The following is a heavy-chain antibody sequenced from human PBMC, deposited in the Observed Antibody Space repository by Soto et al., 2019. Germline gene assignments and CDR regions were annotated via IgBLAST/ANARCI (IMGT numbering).Heavy chain of an antibody. CDR1: GGSISSYY. D-gene: IGHD2-15*01. V-gene: IGHV4-59*08. CDR2: IYYSGST. Sequence: SETLSLTCTVSGGSISSYYWSWIRQPPGKGLEWIGYIYYSGSTNYNPSLKSRVTISVDTSKNQFSLKLSSVTAADTAVYYCARTIGYCSGGSCLTPMDVWGKGTTVTVSS. J-gene: IGHJ6*03. CDR3: ARTIGYCSGGSCLTPMDV.